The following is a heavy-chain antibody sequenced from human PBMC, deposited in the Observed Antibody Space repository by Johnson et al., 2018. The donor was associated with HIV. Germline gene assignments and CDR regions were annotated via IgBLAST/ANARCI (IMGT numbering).Heavy chain of an antibody. D-gene: IGHD2-15*01. V-gene: IGHV3-30*02. CDR3: ARSVGYCSGGSCSPDAFDI. J-gene: IGHJ3*02. Sequence: QVQLVESGGGLVQPGGSLRLSCAASGFTFSDYYMSWIRQAPGKGLEWVAFIRYDGSNKYYADSVKGRFTISRDHSKNTLYLQMNSLGAEDTAVYYCARSVGYCSGGSCSPDAFDIWGQGTMVTVSS. CDR2: IRYDGSNK. CDR1: GFTFSDYY.